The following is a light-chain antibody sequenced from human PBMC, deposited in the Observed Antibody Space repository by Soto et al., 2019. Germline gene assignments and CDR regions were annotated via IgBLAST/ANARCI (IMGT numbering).Light chain of an antibody. CDR2: AS. Sequence: EIVLTQSPGTLSLSPGERATLSGRASQTVSDMYLAWYQQKPGQAPRLLIYASNRATGIPDRFSGSGSGTVFSLTIGRMEPDDFAVYYCQHYGTSALFGPGTKVDIK. CDR3: QHYGTSAL. J-gene: IGKJ3*01. V-gene: IGKV3-20*01. CDR1: QTVSDMY.